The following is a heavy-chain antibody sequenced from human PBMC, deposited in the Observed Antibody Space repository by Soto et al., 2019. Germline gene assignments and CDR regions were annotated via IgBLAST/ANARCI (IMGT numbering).Heavy chain of an antibody. V-gene: IGHV6-1*01. Sequence: QVQLQQSGPGLVKPSQTLSLTCAISGDSVSTNSAAWNWIRQSPSRGLEWLGRTYYRSKWYSDYAVFVKSRITSNPDTSKNQFTLQLDSVTPDDTAVYYCARGIAAAGGWFDPWGQGTLVTVSS. CDR2: TYYRSKWYS. CDR3: ARGIAAAGGWFDP. CDR1: GDSVSTNSAA. D-gene: IGHD6-13*01. J-gene: IGHJ5*02.